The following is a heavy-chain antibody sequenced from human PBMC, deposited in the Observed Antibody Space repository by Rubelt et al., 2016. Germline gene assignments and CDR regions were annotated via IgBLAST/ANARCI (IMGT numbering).Heavy chain of an antibody. V-gene: IGHV1-3*01. CDR2: INAGNGQP. CDR3: ARKAYGSGYFHFDY. CDR1: GYTFTNFA. D-gene: IGHD5-12*01. Sequence: QVQLVQSGAEVKKPGASVKLSCKASGYTFTNFAVHWVRQAPGQRPEWMGWINAGNGQPRSSQKFQGRVTITSDTSASTACTELSTLGSDDTAVDYCARKAYGSGYFHFDYWGQGTLVTVSS. J-gene: IGHJ4*02.